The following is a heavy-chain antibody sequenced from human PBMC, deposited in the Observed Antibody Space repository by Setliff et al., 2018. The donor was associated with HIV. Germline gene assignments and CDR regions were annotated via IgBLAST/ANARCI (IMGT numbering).Heavy chain of an antibody. J-gene: IGHJ6*03. CDR2: ITTYNGNP. CDR1: GYSFTSYG. Sequence: ASVKVSCKASGYSFTSYGISWVRQAPGQGLEWIGSITTYNGNPNYAQRFQGRVTMTTDTSTSTAYMELRSLISDDTAVYYCARLRAYYGSGLMDVWGEGTTVTVSS. CDR3: ARLRAYYGSGLMDV. V-gene: IGHV1-18*01. D-gene: IGHD3-10*01.